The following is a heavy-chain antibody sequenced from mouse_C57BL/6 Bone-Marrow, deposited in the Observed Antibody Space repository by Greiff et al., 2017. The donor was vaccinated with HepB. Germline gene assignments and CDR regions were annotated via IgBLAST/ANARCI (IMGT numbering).Heavy chain of an antibody. Sequence: EVMLVESGGDLVKPGGSLKLSCAASGFTFSSYGMSWVRQTPDKRLEWVATISSGGSYTYYPDSVKGLFTISRDNAKKTLYLQVSSLKSEDTAMYYCARRGRGGYFDVWGTGTTVTVSS. CDR3: ARRGRGGYFDV. J-gene: IGHJ1*03. CDR1: GFTFSSYG. V-gene: IGHV5-6*02. CDR2: ISSGGSYT.